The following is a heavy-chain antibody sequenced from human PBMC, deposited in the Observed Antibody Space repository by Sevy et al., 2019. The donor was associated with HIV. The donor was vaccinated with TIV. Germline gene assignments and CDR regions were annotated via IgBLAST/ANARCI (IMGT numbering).Heavy chain of an antibody. V-gene: IGHV3-15*01. CDR3: TTEGAD. Sequence: GGSLRLSCAASGFTLSDAWLSWVRQAPGKGLEWVGRVRGQGDVGTTDFAAPVKGRLTIVRDDSKNVLYVQMNSLKIEDTCVYYCTTEGADWGQGTRVTVSS. CDR2: VRGQGDVGTT. CDR1: GFTLSDAW. J-gene: IGHJ4*02.